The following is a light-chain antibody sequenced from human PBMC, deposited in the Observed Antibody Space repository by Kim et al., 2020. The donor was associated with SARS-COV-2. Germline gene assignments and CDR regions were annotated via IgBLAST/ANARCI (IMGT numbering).Light chain of an antibody. Sequence: SYELTQPPSVSVSPGQTASITCSGDKLGDKYACWYQQKPRQSPVLVIYQDNKRPSGIPERFSGSNSGNTATLTISGTQAMDEADYYCQAWDSSTAVFGTG. CDR1: KLGDKY. CDR2: QDN. CDR3: QAWDSSTAV. V-gene: IGLV3-1*01. J-gene: IGLJ1*01.